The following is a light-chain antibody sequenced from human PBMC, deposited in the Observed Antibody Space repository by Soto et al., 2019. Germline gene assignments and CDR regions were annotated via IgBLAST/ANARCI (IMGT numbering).Light chain of an antibody. V-gene: IGKV3-20*01. J-gene: IGKJ1*01. CDR2: AAS. CDR3: QPYGSSPWT. CDR1: QSVSSNY. Sequence: EIVLTQSPGTLSLSPGERATLSCRASQSVSSNYLGWYQQKPGQAPRLLIYAASSRATGIPDRFSGSGSGTDFTLTISRLEPEDFAVYYCQPYGSSPWTFGQGTKVDIK.